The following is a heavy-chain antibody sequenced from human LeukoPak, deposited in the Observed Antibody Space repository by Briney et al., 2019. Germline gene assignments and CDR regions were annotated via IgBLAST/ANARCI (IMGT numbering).Heavy chain of an antibody. CDR3: AIEDSGYDIGYFDY. D-gene: IGHD5-12*01. J-gene: IGHJ4*02. CDR1: GFTFSSYS. CDR2: ISSGSGYI. V-gene: IGHV3-21*01. Sequence: GGSLRLSCAASGFTFSSYSMNWVRQAPGKGLEWVSSISSGSGYIYYADSVKGRFTISRDNAKNSLYPQMNSLRAEDTAVYYCAIEDSGYDIGYFDYWGQGTLVTVSS.